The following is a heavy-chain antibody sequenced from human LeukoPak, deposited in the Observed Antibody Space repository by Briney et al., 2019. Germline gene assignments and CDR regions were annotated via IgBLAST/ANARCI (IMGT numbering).Heavy chain of an antibody. Sequence: PGGSLRLSCAASGFTFDDYAMHWVRQAPGKGLEWVSGISWNSGSIGYADSVKGRFTISRDNAKNSLYLQTNSLRAEDTALYYCAKDRGIAVAGIHYWGQGTLVTVSS. CDR3: AKDRGIAVAGIHY. V-gene: IGHV3-9*01. CDR1: GFTFDDYA. CDR2: ISWNSGSI. D-gene: IGHD6-19*01. J-gene: IGHJ4*02.